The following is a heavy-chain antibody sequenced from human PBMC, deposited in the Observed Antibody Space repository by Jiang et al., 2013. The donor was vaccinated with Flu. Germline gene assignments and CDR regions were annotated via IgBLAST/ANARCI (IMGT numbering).Heavy chain of an antibody. Sequence: GLVKPSETLSLTCTVSGDSISISAAFWSWVRQPAGEGLEWIGRIYSSGLTNYNPSLKSRVTMSVDTSRNQFSLKLTSMTAADAAVYYCARWTSGSLGHWGQGTLVTVSS. D-gene: IGHD3-22*01. CDR1: GDSISISAAF. CDR3: ARWTSGSLGH. CDR2: IYSSGLT. V-gene: IGHV4-61*02. J-gene: IGHJ4*02.